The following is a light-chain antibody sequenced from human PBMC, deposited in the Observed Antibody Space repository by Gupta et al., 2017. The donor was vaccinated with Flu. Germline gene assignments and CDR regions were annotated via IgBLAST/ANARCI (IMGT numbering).Light chain of an antibody. V-gene: IGKV3-20*01. CDR2: GAS. J-gene: IGKJ1*01. CDR3: QQYGSSPWT. CDR1: QSVSSSY. Sequence: ERATPSCRASQSVSSSYLAWYQQKPGQAPRLLIYGASSRATGIPDRFSGSGSGTDFTLTISRLEPEDFAVYYCQQYGSSPWTFGQGTKVESK.